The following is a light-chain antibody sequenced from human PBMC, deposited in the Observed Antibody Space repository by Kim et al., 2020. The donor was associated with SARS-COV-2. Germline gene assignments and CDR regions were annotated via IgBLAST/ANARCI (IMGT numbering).Light chain of an antibody. CDR2: DVS. CDR1: SSDIGAYNY. V-gene: IGLV2-14*01. J-gene: IGLJ1*01. CDR3: SSYTTSSTNV. Sequence: QSALTQPASVSGSPGQSITISCTGTSSDIGAYNYVSWYQQDPGKAPKLMIYDVSERPSGVSNRFSGSKSGNTASLTISGLQAEDEADYYCSSYTTSSTNVFGTGTKVTVL.